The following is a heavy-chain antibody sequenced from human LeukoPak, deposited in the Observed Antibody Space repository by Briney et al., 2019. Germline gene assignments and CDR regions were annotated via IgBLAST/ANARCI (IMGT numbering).Heavy chain of an antibody. D-gene: IGHD6-13*01. CDR1: GGSISSYY. CDR3: ARGRTGAAALDF. Sequence: SETLSLTCTVSGGSISSYYWSWIRQPPGKGLEWIGYIYYSGSTNYNPSLKSRVTISVDTSKNQFSLKLTSVTAADTAVYYCARGRTGAAALDFWGPGTLVTVSS. CDR2: IYYSGST. J-gene: IGHJ4*02. V-gene: IGHV4-59*12.